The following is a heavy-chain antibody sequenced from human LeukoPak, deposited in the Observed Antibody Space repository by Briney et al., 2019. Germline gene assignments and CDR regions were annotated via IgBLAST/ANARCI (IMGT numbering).Heavy chain of an antibody. CDR3: ARVASTSPYFYGMDV. CDR1: AFSVSSNY. J-gene: IGHJ6*02. Sequence: GGSLRLSCVAYAFSVSSNYMCWVRQAPGKGLEWVSVIYSGGTTYYADSVKGRFAISRDKSKNTVYLQMNSLSVEDTAIYYCARVASTSPYFYGMDVWGQGTTVTVSS. CDR2: IYSGGTT. V-gene: IGHV3-53*01.